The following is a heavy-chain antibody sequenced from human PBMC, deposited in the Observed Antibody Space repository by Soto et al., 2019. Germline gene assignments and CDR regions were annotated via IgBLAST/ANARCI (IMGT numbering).Heavy chain of an antibody. D-gene: IGHD2-2*01. J-gene: IGHJ6*02. CDR1: GFTFSSYA. Sequence: PGGSLRLSCAASGFTFSSYAMHWVRQAPGKGLEWVAVISYDGSNKYYADSVKGRFTISRDNSKNTLYLQMNSLRAEDTAVYYCARGLTPQVGYDYYGMDVWGQGTTVTVSS. CDR2: ISYDGSNK. V-gene: IGHV3-30-3*01. CDR3: ARGLTPQVGYDYYGMDV.